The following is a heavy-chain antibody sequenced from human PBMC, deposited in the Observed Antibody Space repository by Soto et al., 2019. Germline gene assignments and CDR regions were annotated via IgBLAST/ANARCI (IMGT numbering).Heavy chain of an antibody. D-gene: IGHD3-3*01. CDR2: IKQDGSEK. CDR1: GFTFSSYW. Sequence: VGSLRLSCAASGFTFSSYWMSWVRQAPGKGLEWVANIKQDGSEKYYVDSVKGRFTISRDNAKNSLYLQMNSLRAEDTAVYYCARVGYDFWSGYYPPHYGMAVWGQGTTVTVSS. CDR3: ARVGYDFWSGYYPPHYGMAV. V-gene: IGHV3-7*01. J-gene: IGHJ6*02.